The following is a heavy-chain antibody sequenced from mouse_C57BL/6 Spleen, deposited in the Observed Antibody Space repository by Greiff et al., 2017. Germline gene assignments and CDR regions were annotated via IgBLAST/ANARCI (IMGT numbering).Heavy chain of an antibody. D-gene: IGHD4-1*01. CDR1: GYAFSSSW. J-gene: IGHJ3*01. Sequence: VQLQQSGPELVKPGASVKISCKASGYAFSSSWMNWVKQRPGKGLEWIGRIYPGDGDTNYNGKFKGKATLTADKSSSTAYMQLSSLTSEDSAVYFCARSLTGWFAYWGQGTLVTVSA. CDR2: IYPGDGDT. V-gene: IGHV1-82*01. CDR3: ARSLTGWFAY.